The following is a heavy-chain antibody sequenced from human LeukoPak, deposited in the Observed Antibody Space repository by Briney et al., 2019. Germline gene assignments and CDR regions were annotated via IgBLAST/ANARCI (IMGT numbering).Heavy chain of an antibody. CDR3: ADIVGASAGGY. CDR1: GFTVSSNY. J-gene: IGHJ4*02. Sequence: GGSLRLSCAASGFTVSSNYMSWVRQAPGKGLEWVSVIYSGGSTYYADSVKGRFTISRDNSKNTLYLQMNSLRAEDTAVYYCADIVGASAGGYWGQGILVTVSS. D-gene: IGHD1-26*01. V-gene: IGHV3-66*01. CDR2: IYSGGST.